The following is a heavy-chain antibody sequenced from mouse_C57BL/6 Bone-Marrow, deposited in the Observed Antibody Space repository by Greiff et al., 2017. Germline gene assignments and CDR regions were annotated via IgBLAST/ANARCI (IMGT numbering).Heavy chain of an antibody. J-gene: IGHJ3*01. CDR3: ERFCIGNYVVAY. Sequence: QVQLQQSGAELVRPGSSVKLSCTDSYFAFMASAMHWVKQRPGHGLEWIGSFTMYSDATEYSENFKGKATLTANTSSSTAYMERSSLTSEDSAVYYCERFCIGNYVVAYWGQGTRVTVSA. V-gene: IGHV1-49*01. CDR1: YFAFMASA. CDR2: FTMYSDAT. D-gene: IGHD2-1*01.